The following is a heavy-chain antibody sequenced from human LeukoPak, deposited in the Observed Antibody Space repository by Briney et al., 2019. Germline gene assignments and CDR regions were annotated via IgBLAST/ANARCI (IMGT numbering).Heavy chain of an antibody. CDR3: TRVRNSNNWWGAFDI. CDR2: ISPDNGNT. J-gene: IGHJ3*02. D-gene: IGHD1-1*01. Sequence: GASVEVSCKAFGYTFGTSSISWLRQAPGQRLEWMGWISPDNGNTQYAQGVQGRVTMTTDTSRSTAYMELRSLTSDDTAVYYCTRVRNSNNWWGAFDIWGQGTMVTVSS. CDR1: GYTFGTSS. V-gene: IGHV1-18*01.